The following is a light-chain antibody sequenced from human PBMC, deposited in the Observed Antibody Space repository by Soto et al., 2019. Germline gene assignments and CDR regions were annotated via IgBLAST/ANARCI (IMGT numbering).Light chain of an antibody. CDR2: DAS. V-gene: IGKV3-11*01. CDR3: QQRATWPPGFT. Sequence: EIVLTQSPATLSLSPGERATLSCRASQSVGRYLGWYQQKPGQTPRLLIYDASNRATGIPDRFSGSGSGTDFTLTISSLEPDDFAVYFCQQRATWPPGFTFGPGTKVDFK. J-gene: IGKJ3*01. CDR1: QSVGRY.